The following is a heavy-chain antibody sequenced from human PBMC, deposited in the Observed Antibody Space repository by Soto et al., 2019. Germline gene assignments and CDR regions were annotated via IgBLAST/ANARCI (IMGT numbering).Heavy chain of an antibody. Sequence: PSETLSLTCTVSGGSIISGYWSWIRQPPGKGLEWIGYISYSANTNYNPSLKSRVTMSVDTPKNQFSLRLSSVTTADTAVYYCAGLRGYAGSPIDYWGQGTLVTVSS. CDR3: AGLRGYAGSPIDY. CDR1: GGSIISGY. J-gene: IGHJ4*02. CDR2: ISYSANT. D-gene: IGHD2-15*01. V-gene: IGHV4-59*01.